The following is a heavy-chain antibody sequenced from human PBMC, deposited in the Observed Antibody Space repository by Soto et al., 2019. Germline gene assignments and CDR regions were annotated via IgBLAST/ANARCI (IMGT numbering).Heavy chain of an antibody. CDR3: AKMPSFDIVVVPAAMQRLNWFDP. D-gene: IGHD2-2*01. CDR2: ISGSGGST. V-gene: IGHV3-23*01. Sequence: GGSLRLSCAASGFTFSSYAMSWVRQAPGKGLEWVSAISGSGGSTYYADSVKGRFTISRDNSKNTLYLQMNSLRAEDTAVYYCAKMPSFDIVVVPAAMQRLNWFDPWGQGTLVTVSS. J-gene: IGHJ5*02. CDR1: GFTFSSYA.